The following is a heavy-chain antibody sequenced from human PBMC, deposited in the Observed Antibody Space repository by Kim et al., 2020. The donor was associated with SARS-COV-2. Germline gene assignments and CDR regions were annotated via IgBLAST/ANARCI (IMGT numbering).Heavy chain of an antibody. CDR3: ARVLLWDNWNDGSLDY. CDR1: GYTFTSYY. D-gene: IGHD1-20*01. CDR2: INPSGGST. J-gene: IGHJ4*02. Sequence: ASVKVSCKASGYTFTSYYMHWVRQAPGQGLEWMGIINPSGGSTSYAQKFQGRVTMTRDTSTSTVYMELSSLRSEDTAVYYCARVLLWDNWNDGSLDYWGQGTLVTVSS. V-gene: IGHV1-46*01.